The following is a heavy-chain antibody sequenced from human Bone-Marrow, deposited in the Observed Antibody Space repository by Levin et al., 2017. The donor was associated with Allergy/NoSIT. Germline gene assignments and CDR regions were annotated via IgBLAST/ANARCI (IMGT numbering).Heavy chain of an antibody. J-gene: IGHJ4*02. CDR2: ISFDGSNT. CDR3: ARGEIGYSGFGTFDF. D-gene: IGHD5-12*01. Sequence: PGGSLRLSCAVSGFTFNTYAMNWVRQAPGKGLEWVAMISFDGSNTQYADSQKGRFTISRDNSKNTVYLQMNSLRTEDTAVYYCARGEIGYSGFGTFDFWGQGTLVTVSS. CDR1: GFTFNTYA. V-gene: IGHV3-30*04.